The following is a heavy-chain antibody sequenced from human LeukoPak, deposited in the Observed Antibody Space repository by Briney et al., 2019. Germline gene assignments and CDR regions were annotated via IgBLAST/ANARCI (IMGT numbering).Heavy chain of an antibody. CDR1: GFTFSSYG. Sequence: PGGSLRPSCAASGFTFSSYGMNWVRQAPGKGLEWVSSISSSSSYIYYADSVKGRFTISRDNAKNSLYLQMNSLRAEDTAVYYCARDSDSSSYYYYMDVWGKGTTVTVSS. D-gene: IGHD6-6*01. CDR2: ISSSSSYI. CDR3: ARDSDSSSYYYYMDV. V-gene: IGHV3-21*01. J-gene: IGHJ6*03.